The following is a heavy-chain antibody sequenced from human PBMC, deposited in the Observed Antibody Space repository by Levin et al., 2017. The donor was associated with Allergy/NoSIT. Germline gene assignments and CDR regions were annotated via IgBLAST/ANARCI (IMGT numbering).Heavy chain of an antibody. J-gene: IGHJ4*02. CDR3: AKDVADDYGSGAIDY. D-gene: IGHD3-10*01. V-gene: IGHV3-30*18. Sequence: GGSLRLSCAASGFTFSSYGMHWVRQAPGKGLEWVAVISYDGSNKYYADSVKGRFTISRDNSKNTLYLQMNSLRAEDTAVYYCAKDVADDYGSGAIDYWGQGTLVTVSS. CDR1: GFTFSSYG. CDR2: ISYDGSNK.